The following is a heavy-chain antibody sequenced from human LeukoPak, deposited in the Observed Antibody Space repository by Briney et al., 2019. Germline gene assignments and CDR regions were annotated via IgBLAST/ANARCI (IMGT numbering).Heavy chain of an antibody. D-gene: IGHD2-15*01. CDR2: MYYRGST. V-gene: IGHV4-59*01. J-gene: IGHJ4*02. Sequence: SETLSLTCTVSGGSISSYYWSWIRQPPGKGLEWIGYMYYRGSTNYNPSLKSRVTISVDTSKNQFPLKLSPVTAADTAVYYCAKVPGPHQVVGVERGDYWGQGTLVTVSS. CDR3: AKVPGPHQVVGVERGDY. CDR1: GGSISSYY.